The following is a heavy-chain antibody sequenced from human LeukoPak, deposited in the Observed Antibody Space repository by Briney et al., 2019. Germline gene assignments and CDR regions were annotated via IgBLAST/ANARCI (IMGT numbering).Heavy chain of an antibody. J-gene: IGHJ4*02. Sequence: SQTLSLTCAVSGGSISSGGYSWSWIRQPPGKGLEWIGYIYHSGSTYYNPSLKSRVTISVDTSKNQFSLKLSSVTAADTAVYYCARRRNSSGWYGFLFDYWGQGTLVTVSS. V-gene: IGHV4-30-2*01. CDR2: IYHSGST. CDR1: GGSISSGGYS. CDR3: ARRRNSSGWYGFLFDY. D-gene: IGHD6-19*01.